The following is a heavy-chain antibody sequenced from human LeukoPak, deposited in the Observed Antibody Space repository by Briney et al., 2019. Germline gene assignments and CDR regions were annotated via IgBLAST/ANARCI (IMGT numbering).Heavy chain of an antibody. V-gene: IGHV3-74*01. CDR2: INSGGSGT. Sequence: GGSLRLSCADSGFAFSSNWMHWVRHTPGKGLVWVSRINSGGSGTSYADSVEGRFTISRDNAKNTLYLQMNSLRAEDTAVYYCATSLGPLTEYWGQGTLVTVSS. D-gene: IGHD7-27*01. CDR3: ATSLGPLTEY. J-gene: IGHJ4*02. CDR1: GFAFSSNW.